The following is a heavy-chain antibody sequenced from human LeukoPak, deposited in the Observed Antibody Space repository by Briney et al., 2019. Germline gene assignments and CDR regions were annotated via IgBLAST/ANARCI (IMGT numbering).Heavy chain of an antibody. Sequence: SETLSLTCTVSGGSISTSSYYWGWIRQPPGKGLECIGNIYYSGSTYYNPSLKSRVTISVDTSKNQFSLKLSSVTAADTAVYYCASLGRFDYWGQGTLVTVSS. J-gene: IGHJ4*02. V-gene: IGHV4-39*07. CDR3: ASLGRFDY. CDR1: GGSISTSSYY. CDR2: IYYSGST. D-gene: IGHD1-26*01.